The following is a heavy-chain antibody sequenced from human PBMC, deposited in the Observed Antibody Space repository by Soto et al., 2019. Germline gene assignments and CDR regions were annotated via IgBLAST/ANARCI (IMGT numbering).Heavy chain of an antibody. J-gene: IGHJ3*02. V-gene: IGHV3-15*07. D-gene: IGHD2-15*01. Sequence: EVQLVESGGGLVKPGGSLRLSCAASGFTFSNAWMNWVPQAPGKGLEWVGRIKSKTDGGTTDYAAPVKGRFTISRDNSKNTLYLQMNSLKTEDTAVYYCTTTGGGYCSGGSCYGHDAFDIWGQGTMVTVSS. CDR1: GFTFSNAW. CDR2: IKSKTDGGTT. CDR3: TTTGGGYCSGGSCYGHDAFDI.